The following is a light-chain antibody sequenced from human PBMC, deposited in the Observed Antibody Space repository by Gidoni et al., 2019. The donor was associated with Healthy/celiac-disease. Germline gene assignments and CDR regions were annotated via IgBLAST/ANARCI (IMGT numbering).Light chain of an antibody. CDR1: QSISRY. CDR2: AAS. J-gene: IGKJ4*01. V-gene: IGKV1-39*01. CDR3: HQSYSTPLT. Sequence: DIPMTQSPSSLSASVGDKVTITFRASQSISRYLYWYQQKPGTAPKSLIYAASSLQSGVPSRFCGSGSGTDFSLTISSLQPEDFATYYCHQSYSTPLTFGGGTKVEIK.